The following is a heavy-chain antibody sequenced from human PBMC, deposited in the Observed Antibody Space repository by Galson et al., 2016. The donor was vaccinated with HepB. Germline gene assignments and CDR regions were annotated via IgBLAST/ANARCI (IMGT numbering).Heavy chain of an antibody. Sequence: SVKVSCKASGYTFTTHDINWVRQATGQGLEWMGWMNPNSGTTGYAQKFQGRVTMTINTSISTAYMELSSLRSEDTATYYCARSPRGTKFDSWGQGTLVTVSS. J-gene: IGHJ4*02. CDR1: GYTFTTHD. D-gene: IGHD2-8*01. V-gene: IGHV1-8*01. CDR3: ARSPRGTKFDS. CDR2: MNPNSGTT.